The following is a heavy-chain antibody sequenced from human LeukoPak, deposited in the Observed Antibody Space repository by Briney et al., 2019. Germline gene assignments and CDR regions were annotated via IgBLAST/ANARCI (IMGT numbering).Heavy chain of an antibody. CDR3: ARVRCSSTSCYPHDAFDI. D-gene: IGHD2-2*01. CDR2: IYTSGST. V-gene: IGHV4-4*07. J-gene: IGHJ3*02. CDR1: GGSISSYY. Sequence: PSETLSLTCTVSGGSISSYYWSWVRQPAAKGLEWIGRIYTSGSTNYNPSLKSRVTMSVDPSKNQFSLKLSSVTTADTAVYYCARVRCSSTSCYPHDAFDIWGQGTMVTVSS.